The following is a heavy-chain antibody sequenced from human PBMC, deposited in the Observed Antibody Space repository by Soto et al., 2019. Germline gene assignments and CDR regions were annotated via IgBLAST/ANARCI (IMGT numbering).Heavy chain of an antibody. CDR1: GVTCSGYS. V-gene: IGHV3-21*01. D-gene: IGHD2-2*01. J-gene: IGHJ4*02. CDR2: ISTTSGFI. CDR3: ARDMMKGYCSSTSCYGGPDY. Sequence: GGSLNLSWVGSGVTCSGYSMTWARQFPWKGLEWVSSISTTSGFIYYADSVKGLFTISRDNGKNSLYLQMNSLRAEDTAVYYCARDMMKGYCSSTSCYGGPDYWGQGT.